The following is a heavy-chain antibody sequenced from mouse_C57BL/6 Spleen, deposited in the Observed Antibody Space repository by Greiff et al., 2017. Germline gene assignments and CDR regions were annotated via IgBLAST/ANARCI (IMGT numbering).Heavy chain of an antibody. CDR2: IYPRDGST. Sequence: VKLMESGPELVKPGASVKLSCKASGYTFTSYDINWVKQRPGQGLEWIGWIYPRDGSTKYNEKFKGKATLTVDTSSSTAYMELHSLTSEDSAVYFCAKGDGSPWFAYWGQGTLVTVSA. CDR1: GYTFTSYD. V-gene: IGHV1-85*01. D-gene: IGHD1-1*01. CDR3: AKGDGSPWFAY. J-gene: IGHJ3*01.